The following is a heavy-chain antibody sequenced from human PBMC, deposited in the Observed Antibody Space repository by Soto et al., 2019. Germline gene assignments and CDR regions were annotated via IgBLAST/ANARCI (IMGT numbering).Heavy chain of an antibody. CDR3: ARESGWYPDY. CDR1: GFTFNIYS. J-gene: IGHJ4*02. Sequence: GGSLRLSCAASGFTFNIYSMNWVRQAPGKGLEWISYISSSGNDMRYADSVKGRFTISRDNAKNSLFLQMDSLRAEDTAVYYCARESGWYPDYWGQGTLVTVSS. CDR2: ISSSGNDM. D-gene: IGHD6-19*01. V-gene: IGHV3-48*01.